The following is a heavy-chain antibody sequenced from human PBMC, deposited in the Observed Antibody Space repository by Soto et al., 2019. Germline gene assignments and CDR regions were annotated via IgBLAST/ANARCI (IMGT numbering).Heavy chain of an antibody. D-gene: IGHD2-15*01. J-gene: IGHJ3*02. Sequence: LTLSCASSGFTFSSYARSCLRQAPGKGLEWVPAISGSAGSTYYADSVKGRFTISRDNSKNTLYLQMNSLRAEDTAVYYCAKFGGSHDAFDIWGQGIMVTVSS. V-gene: IGHV3-23*01. CDR3: AKFGGSHDAFDI. CDR1: GFTFSSYA. CDR2: ISGSAGST.